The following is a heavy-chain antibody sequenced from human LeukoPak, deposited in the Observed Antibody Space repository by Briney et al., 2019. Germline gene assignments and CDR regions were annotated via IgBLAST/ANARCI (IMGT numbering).Heavy chain of an antibody. J-gene: IGHJ6*03. CDR1: GYTFTSYG. Sequence: EASVKVSCKASGYTFTSYGISWVRQAPGQGLEWMGWISAYNGNTNYAQKLQGRVTMTTDTSTSTAYMELRSLRSDDTAVYYCARDQGYSSSWDLSYYYYYYMDVWGKGTTVTVSS. CDR2: ISAYNGNT. CDR3: ARDQGYSSSWDLSYYYYYYMDV. V-gene: IGHV1-18*01. D-gene: IGHD6-13*01.